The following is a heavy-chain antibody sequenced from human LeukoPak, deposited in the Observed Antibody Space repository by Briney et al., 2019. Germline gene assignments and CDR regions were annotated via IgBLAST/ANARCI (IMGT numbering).Heavy chain of an antibody. V-gene: IGHV4-39*01. Sequence: SETLSLTRTVSGGSISGSGYYWGWIRQPPGKGLEWIGSVYYSGNTYYSPSLKSRVTTSVDTSKNQFSLKLNSVTAADTAVYYCARHPNLAASVDYWGQGTLVTVSS. J-gene: IGHJ4*02. CDR1: GGSISGSGYY. CDR2: VYYSGNT. D-gene: IGHD6-25*01. CDR3: ARHPNLAASVDY.